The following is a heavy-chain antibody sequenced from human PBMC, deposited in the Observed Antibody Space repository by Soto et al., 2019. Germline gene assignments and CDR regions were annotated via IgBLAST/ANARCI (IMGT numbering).Heavy chain of an antibody. CDR2: IYYVGST. CDR3: AKNETTRPWFNP. CDR1: GDSIRNGFYY. V-gene: IGHV4-31*03. Sequence: QVQLQESGPGLVKPSQTPSLICTVSGDSIRNGFYYWSWIRQHPGKGLEWIGNIYYVGSTSYNPSLKSRVTISIDRSKNQFSLTLNSVTAADTAVYYCAKNETTRPWFNPWGQGTLVIVSS. J-gene: IGHJ5*02. D-gene: IGHD1-1*01.